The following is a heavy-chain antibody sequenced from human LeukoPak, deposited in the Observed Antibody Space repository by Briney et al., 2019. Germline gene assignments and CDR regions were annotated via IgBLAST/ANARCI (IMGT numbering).Heavy chain of an antibody. D-gene: IGHD6-6*01. Sequence: KASETLSLTRPVSGLSISSYYGSWIRQPPGKGLEWIGYTYYNRSTNYNPSLKSRVTISLDTSKNQFSLTLSSVTAADTAVYYCASISSSGFKTFDYWGQGTLVTVSS. V-gene: IGHV4-59*01. CDR3: ASISSSGFKTFDY. CDR2: TYYNRST. CDR1: GLSISSYY. J-gene: IGHJ4*02.